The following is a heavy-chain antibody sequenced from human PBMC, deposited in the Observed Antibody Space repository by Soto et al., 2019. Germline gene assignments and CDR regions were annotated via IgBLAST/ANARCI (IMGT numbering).Heavy chain of an antibody. V-gene: IGHV4-34*01. D-gene: IGHD4-4*01. CDR2: INHSGST. CDR1: GGSFSGYY. J-gene: IGHJ4*02. Sequence: PSETLSLTCAVYGGSFSGYYWSWIRQPPGKGLEWIGEINHSGSTNYNPSLKSRVTISVDTSKNQFSLKLSSVTAADTAVYYCAIPGLSKPRAFDYWGQGTLVLVSS. CDR3: AIPGLSKPRAFDY.